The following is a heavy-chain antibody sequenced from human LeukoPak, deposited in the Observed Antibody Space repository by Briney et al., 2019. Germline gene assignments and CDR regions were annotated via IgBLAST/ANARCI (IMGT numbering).Heavy chain of an antibody. D-gene: IGHD1-26*01. CDR3: AREKGATDY. J-gene: IGHJ4*02. CDR2: INGDGRNK. Sequence: AGGSLRLSCAASGFTFSTYWMHWVRQAPGEGRVWVSHINGDGRNKNYADSVKGRFTISRDNAKNTLYLQMNSLRAEDAAVYYCAREKGATDYWGQGTLVTVSS. V-gene: IGHV3-74*01. CDR1: GFTFSTYW.